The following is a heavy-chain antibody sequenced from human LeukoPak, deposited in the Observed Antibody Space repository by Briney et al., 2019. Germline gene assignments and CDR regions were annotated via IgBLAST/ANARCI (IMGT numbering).Heavy chain of an antibody. J-gene: IGHJ5*02. D-gene: IGHD6-13*01. CDR3: VRDVVCSSSCWFDP. CDR1: GGSISSSSYY. V-gene: IGHV4-39*07. Sequence: SETLSLTCTVSGGSISSSSYYWGWIRQPPGKGLEWIGSIYYSGGTYYNPSLKSRVTISVDTSKNQFSLKLSSVTAADTAVYYCVRDVVCSSSCWFDPWGQGTLVTVSS. CDR2: IYYSGGT.